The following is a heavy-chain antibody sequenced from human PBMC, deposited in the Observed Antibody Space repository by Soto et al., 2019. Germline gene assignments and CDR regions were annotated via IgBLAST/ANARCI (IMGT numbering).Heavy chain of an antibody. Sequence: SETLSLTCTVSGGSISSGGYYWSWIRQHPGKGLEWIGYIYYSGSTYYNPSLKSRVTISVDTSKNQFSLKLSSVTAADTAVYYCARSSRGYYYDSSGYWADEYFQHWGQGTLVTVSS. CDR2: IYYSGST. CDR1: GGSISSGGYY. V-gene: IGHV4-31*03. J-gene: IGHJ1*01. D-gene: IGHD3-22*01. CDR3: ARSSRGYYYDSSGYWADEYFQH.